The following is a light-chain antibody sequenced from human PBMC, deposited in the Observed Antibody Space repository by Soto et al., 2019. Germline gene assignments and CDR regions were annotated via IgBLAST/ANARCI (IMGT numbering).Light chain of an antibody. CDR3: QQYDTLPRT. CDR1: QSVGGD. V-gene: IGKV3-15*01. J-gene: IGKJ1*01. CDR2: GAS. Sequence: IVMTQSPATLSVSPGERATLSCRASQSVGGDLAWYQRKPGQAPRLLIYGASSRAPGIPARFSGSGSGTEFTLTINSLQSEDIAVYYCQQYDTLPRTFGQGTKVDIK.